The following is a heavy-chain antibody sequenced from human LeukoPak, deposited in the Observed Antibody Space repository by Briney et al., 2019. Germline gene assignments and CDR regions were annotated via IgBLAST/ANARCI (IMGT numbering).Heavy chain of an antibody. V-gene: IGHV4-59*11. CDR1: GGSISSHY. J-gene: IGHJ4*02. CDR2: IYYSGST. D-gene: IGHD7-27*01. Sequence: PSETLSLTCIVSGGSISSHYWSWIRQPPGKGLEWIGYIYYSGSTNYDPSLKSRVTISVDTSKNQFSLKLSSVTAADTAVYYCASFWGSRFDYWGQGTLVTVSS. CDR3: ASFWGSRFDY.